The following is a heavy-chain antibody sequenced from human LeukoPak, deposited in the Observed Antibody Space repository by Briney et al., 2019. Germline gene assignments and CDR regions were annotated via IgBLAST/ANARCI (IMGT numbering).Heavy chain of an antibody. V-gene: IGHV3-21*01. D-gene: IGHD2-15*01. CDR2: ISSSSSYI. CDR3: ARAWRGCIGGRCPYYFDY. J-gene: IGHJ4*02. Sequence: GGSLRLSCAASGFTFSSFSMNWVRQAPGKGLEWVSSISSSSSYIYYADSVKGRFTISRDNAKNSLFLQMNSLRAEDTAVYYCARAWRGCIGGRCPYYFDYWGQGTLVTVSS. CDR1: GFTFSSFS.